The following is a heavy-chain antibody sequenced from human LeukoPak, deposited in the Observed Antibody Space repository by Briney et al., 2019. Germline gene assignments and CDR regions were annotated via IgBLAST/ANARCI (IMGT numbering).Heavy chain of an antibody. CDR2: ISTRGNNT. D-gene: IGHD3-22*01. J-gene: IGHJ3*02. V-gene: IGHV3-48*03. Sequence: GGSLRLSCAASGFTFSTYEMNWVRRAPGKGLEWVSSISTRGNNTYYVESVKGRFTISRDNAKNTLYLQMNSLRAEDTAVYYCTREKDYYDSSGYYRDAFDIWGQGTKVTASS. CDR3: TREKDYYDSSGYYRDAFDI. CDR1: GFTFSTYE.